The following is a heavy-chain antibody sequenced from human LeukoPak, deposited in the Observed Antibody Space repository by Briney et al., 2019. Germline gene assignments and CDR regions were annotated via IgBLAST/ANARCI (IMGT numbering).Heavy chain of an antibody. CDR3: AREGWQWLVHAFDI. V-gene: IGHV4-39*07. Sequence: PSETLSLTCTVSGGSIRSLNSYWGRIRHPPGEGLEGIESIYYSGSTYYNPALKSRVTISVDTAKNQFSLKLSYVTAADTAVYYGAREGWQWLVHAFDIWGQGTMVTVSS. CDR2: IYYSGST. D-gene: IGHD6-19*01. J-gene: IGHJ3*02. CDR1: GGSIRSLNSY.